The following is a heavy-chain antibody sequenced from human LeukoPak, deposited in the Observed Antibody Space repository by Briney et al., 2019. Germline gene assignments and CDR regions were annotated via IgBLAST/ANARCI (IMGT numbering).Heavy chain of an antibody. V-gene: IGHV4-34*01. CDR1: GGSFSGYY. D-gene: IGHD4-17*01. CDR2: INHSGST. J-gene: IGHJ6*02. Sequence: PSETLSLTCAVYGGSFSGYYWSWIRQPPGKGREWIGEINHSGSTNYNPSLKSRVTISVATSKNQFSLKLSSVTAADTAVYYCARIDYGADYGMDVWGQGTTVTVSS. CDR3: ARIDYGADYGMDV.